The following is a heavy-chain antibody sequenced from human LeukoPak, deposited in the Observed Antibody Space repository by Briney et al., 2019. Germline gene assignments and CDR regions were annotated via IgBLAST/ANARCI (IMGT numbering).Heavy chain of an antibody. D-gene: IGHD2-15*01. Sequence: GGSLRLPCAASGFTFSDYWMNWVRQAPGKGLEWVAILKQDGSEILYVDSVKGRFTISRDNAKNSLYLQMNSLRAEDTAVYYCAGGAGWSIDYWGQGTLVTVSS. CDR1: GFTFSDYW. CDR2: LKQDGSEI. CDR3: AGGAGWSIDY. J-gene: IGHJ4*02. V-gene: IGHV3-7*01.